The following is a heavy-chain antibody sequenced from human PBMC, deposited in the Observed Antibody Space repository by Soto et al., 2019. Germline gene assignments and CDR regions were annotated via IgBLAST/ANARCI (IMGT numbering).Heavy chain of an antibody. J-gene: IGHJ4*02. CDR1: GFTFSSYA. D-gene: IGHD1-20*01. V-gene: IGHV3-23*01. Sequence: PGGLLRLSCAASGFTFSSYAMSWVRQAPGKGLEWVSAISGSGGSTYYADSVKGRFTISRDNSKNTLYLQMNSLRAGDTAVYYCAQDEASVTDYITGTSYWGQGTLVTVSS. CDR2: ISGSGGST. CDR3: AQDEASVTDYITGTSY.